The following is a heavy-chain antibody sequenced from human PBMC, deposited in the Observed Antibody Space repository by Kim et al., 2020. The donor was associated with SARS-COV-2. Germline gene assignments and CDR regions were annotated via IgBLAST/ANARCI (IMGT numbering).Heavy chain of an antibody. CDR2: ISGSGGST. CDR3: AKDQYTMIVVRGDAFDI. CDR1: GFTFSSYA. D-gene: IGHD3-22*01. J-gene: IGHJ3*02. Sequence: GGSLRLSCSASGFTFSSYAMSWVRQAPGKGLEWVSAISGSGGSTYYADSVKGRFTISRDNSKNTLYLQMNSLRAEDTAVYYCAKDQYTMIVVRGDAFDIWGQGTMVTVSS. V-gene: IGHV3-23*01.